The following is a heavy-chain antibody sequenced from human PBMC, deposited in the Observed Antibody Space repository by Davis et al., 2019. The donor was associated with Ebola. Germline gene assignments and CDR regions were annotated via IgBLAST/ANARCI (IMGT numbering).Heavy chain of an antibody. V-gene: IGHV4-34*01. CDR2: INHSGSI. J-gene: IGHJ5*02. D-gene: IGHD6-19*01. Sequence: ESLKISCAVYGGSFSGYYWSWIRQPPGKGLEWIGEINHSGSIKYNPSLKSRVTISVDTSKNQFSLKLSSVTAADTAVYYCARTSSGWYTLIDPWGQGTLVTVSS. CDR3: ARTSSGWYTLIDP. CDR1: GGSFSGYY.